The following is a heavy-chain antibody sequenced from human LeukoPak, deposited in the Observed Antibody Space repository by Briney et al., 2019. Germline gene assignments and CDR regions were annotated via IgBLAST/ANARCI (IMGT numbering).Heavy chain of an antibody. CDR2: ISSSGSTI. J-gene: IGHJ4*02. CDR1: GFTFSDYY. D-gene: IGHD3-22*01. V-gene: IGHV3-11*01. CDR3: ARGGPTMILRGPVDY. Sequence: KPGGSLRLSCAASGFTFSDYYMSWIRQAPGKGLEWVSYISSSGSTIYYAALVKGRFTISRDKAQNSLYLQMNSLRAEDTAVYYCARGGPTMILRGPVDYWGQGNPGHRLL.